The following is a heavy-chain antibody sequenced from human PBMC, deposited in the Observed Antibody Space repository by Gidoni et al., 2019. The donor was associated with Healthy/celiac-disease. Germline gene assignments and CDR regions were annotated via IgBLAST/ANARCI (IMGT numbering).Heavy chain of an antibody. Sequence: GLVKPSETLSLTCTVSGGSISSSSYYWGWIRPPPGKGLEWIGSIYYSGSTYYNPSLKSRVTISVDTSKNQFSLKLSSVTAADTAVYYCARHIGVVTAIQNWFDPWGQGTLVTVSS. CDR1: GGSISSSSYY. J-gene: IGHJ5*02. CDR3: ARHIGVVTAIQNWFDP. CDR2: IYYSGST. V-gene: IGHV4-39*01. D-gene: IGHD2-21*02.